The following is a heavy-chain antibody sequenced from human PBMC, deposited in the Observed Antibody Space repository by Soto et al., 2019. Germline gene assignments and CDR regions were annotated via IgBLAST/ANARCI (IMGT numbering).Heavy chain of an antibody. CDR2: IYNSGNT. J-gene: IGHJ3*02. CDR3: ARDGVSGGDAFDT. D-gene: IGHD3-16*01. CDR1: GASISGGNNY. Sequence: SETLSLTCTVSGASISGGNNYWSWIRQYPGKGLEWIGYIYNSGNTYHNPSLKSRVSISVDISENHFSLRLSSVTAADTAVYFCARDGVSGGDAFDTWGQGTMVTVS. V-gene: IGHV4-31*03.